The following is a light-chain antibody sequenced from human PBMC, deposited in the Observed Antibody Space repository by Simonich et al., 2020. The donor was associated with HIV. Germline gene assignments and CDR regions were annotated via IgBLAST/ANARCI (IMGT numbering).Light chain of an antibody. V-gene: IGKV3-15*01. CDR1: QSVSSN. Sequence: EVVMTQSPVTLSVSPGERATLSCRASQSVSSNLAWYQQKPGQAPRLVISGASTRATGIPARFSGSGSGTDFTLTISSLQAEDVAVYYCQQYYSTPPTFGPGTKVDIK. CDR2: GAS. CDR3: QQYYSTPPT. J-gene: IGKJ3*01.